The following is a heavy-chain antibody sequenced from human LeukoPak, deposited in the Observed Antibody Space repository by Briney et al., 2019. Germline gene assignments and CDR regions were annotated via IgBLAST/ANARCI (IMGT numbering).Heavy chain of an antibody. Sequence: PAGSLRLSCPASGFTFSEYYMRWIRPAAGKGLEWVSYISSSGSTIYYADSVKGRFTISRDNAKNSLYLQMNSLRAEDTAVYYCARSAYYYDSSGYSLKYWGQGTLVTVSS. CDR2: ISSSGSTI. CDR1: GFTFSEYY. D-gene: IGHD3-22*01. J-gene: IGHJ4*02. V-gene: IGHV3-11*01. CDR3: ARSAYYYDSSGYSLKY.